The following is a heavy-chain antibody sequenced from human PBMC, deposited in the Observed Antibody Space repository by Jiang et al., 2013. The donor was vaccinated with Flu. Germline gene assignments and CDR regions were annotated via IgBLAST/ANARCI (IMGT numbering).Heavy chain of an antibody. J-gene: IGHJ6*02. D-gene: IGHD3-10*01. Sequence: GLIQPGGSLRLSCAASGFTFSGHWMHWVRQAPGKGLVWLSRINIDGSMTLYADSVRGRFTISRDNAKNTVYLQMNSLRPEDTAIYYCARVGFGEFSMDVWGQGTTVTVSS. CDR1: GFTFSGHW. V-gene: IGHV3-74*01. CDR3: ARVGFGEFSMDV. CDR2: INIDGSMT.